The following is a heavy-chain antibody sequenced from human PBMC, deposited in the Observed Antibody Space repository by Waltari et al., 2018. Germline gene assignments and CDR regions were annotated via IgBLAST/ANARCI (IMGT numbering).Heavy chain of an antibody. CDR1: GGSFSGYY. CDR2: INHSGRT. D-gene: IGHD3-3*01. J-gene: IGHJ6*03. V-gene: IGHV4-34*01. Sequence: QVQLQQWGAGLLKPSETLSLTCDVSGGSFSGYYWSWIRQPPGKGLEWMGEINHSGRTNYNPSLKSRVTISIDTSKIQFSLKLRSVTVADTAVYYCARANTIFGVIRTWYYMDVWGKGTPVTVSS. CDR3: ARANTIFGVIRTWYYMDV.